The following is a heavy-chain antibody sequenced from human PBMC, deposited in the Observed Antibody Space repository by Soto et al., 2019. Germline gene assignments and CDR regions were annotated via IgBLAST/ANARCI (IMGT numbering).Heavy chain of an antibody. V-gene: IGHV1-69*02. CDR3: ALEPHIRLERKVDFDY. Sequence: GASVKVSCKASGGTFSSYTISWVRQAPGQGLEWMGRIIPILGIANYAQKFQGRVTITADKSTSTAYMGLSSLRSEDTAVYYCALEPHIRLERKVDFDYWGQGTLVTVSS. CDR2: IIPILGIA. CDR1: GGTFSSYT. J-gene: IGHJ4*02. D-gene: IGHD2-2*01.